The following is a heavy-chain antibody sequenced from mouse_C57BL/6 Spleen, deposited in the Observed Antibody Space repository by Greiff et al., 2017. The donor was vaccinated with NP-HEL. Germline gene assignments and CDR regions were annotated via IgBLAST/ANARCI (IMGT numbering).Heavy chain of an antibody. CDR3: ARSDGYYLDY. V-gene: IGHV1-50*01. J-gene: IGHJ2*01. D-gene: IGHD2-3*01. Sequence: QVQLQQPGAELVKPGASVKLSCKASGYTFTSYWMQWVKQRPGQGLEWIGEIDPSDSYTNYNQKFKGKATLTVDTSSSTAYMQLSSLTSEDSAVYYCARSDGYYLDYWGQGTTRTVSS. CDR2: IDPSDSYT. CDR1: GYTFTSYW.